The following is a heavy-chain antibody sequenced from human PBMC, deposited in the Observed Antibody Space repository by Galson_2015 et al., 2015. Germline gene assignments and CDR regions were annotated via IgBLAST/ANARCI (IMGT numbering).Heavy chain of an antibody. J-gene: IGHJ6*03. Sequence: SLRLSCAASGFTFSDYYMSWIRQAPGKGPEWLSYISGSTTYTNYADSVKGRFTISRDNSRNSLFLQMNSLRADDTAVYYCARMKWLSDYYYYYMDGWGTGTTVT. CDR2: ISGSTTYT. V-gene: IGHV3-11*03. CDR3: ARMKWLSDYYYYYMDG. D-gene: IGHD3-22*01. CDR1: GFTFSDYY.